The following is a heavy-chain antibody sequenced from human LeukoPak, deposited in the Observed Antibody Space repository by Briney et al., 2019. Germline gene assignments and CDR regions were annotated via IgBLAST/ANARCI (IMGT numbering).Heavy chain of an antibody. V-gene: IGHV1-46*03. CDR1: GYTFTSYD. J-gene: IGHJ3*02. CDR2: INPSGGST. CDR3: AIYCSSTSCYREAFDI. Sequence: ASVKVSCKASGYTFTSYDINWVRQATGQGLEWMGIINPSGGSTSYAQKFQGRVTMTRDTSTSTVYMELSSLRSEDTAVYYCAIYCSSTSCYREAFDIWGQGTMVTVSS. D-gene: IGHD2-2*01.